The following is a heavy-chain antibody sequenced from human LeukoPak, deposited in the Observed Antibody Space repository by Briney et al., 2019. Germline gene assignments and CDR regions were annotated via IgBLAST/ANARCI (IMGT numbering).Heavy chain of an antibody. CDR2: IKQDVREK. V-gene: IGHV3-7*01. Sequence: GGSLRLSCAASGFTFTCCWMSWVRQTPGKGLEWVASIKQDVREKFYADSVKGRFTISRDNAKNSLYLQVNSLRAEDTAVYYCARVPGRTRYFDSWGQGILVTVSS. D-gene: IGHD1-26*01. J-gene: IGHJ4*02. CDR1: GFTFTCCW. CDR3: ARVPGRTRYFDS.